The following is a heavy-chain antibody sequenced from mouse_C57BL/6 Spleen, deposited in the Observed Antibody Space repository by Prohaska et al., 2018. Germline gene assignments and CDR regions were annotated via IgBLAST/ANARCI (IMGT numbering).Heavy chain of an antibody. Sequence: KQRPGQGLEWIARIYPGSGNTYYNEKFKGKATLTAEKSSSTAYMQLSSLTSEDSAVYFCARGSSGSLWGQGTTLTVSS. V-gene: IGHV1-76*01. J-gene: IGHJ2*01. CDR3: ARGSSGSL. CDR2: IYPGSGNT. D-gene: IGHD3-2*02.